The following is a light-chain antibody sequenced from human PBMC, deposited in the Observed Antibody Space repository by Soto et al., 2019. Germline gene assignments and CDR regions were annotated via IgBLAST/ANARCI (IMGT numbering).Light chain of an antibody. CDR1: QRISNH. V-gene: IGKV1-39*01. CDR3: QQRYSTPP. J-gene: IGKJ1*01. CDR2: AAS. Sequence: DIQMTQSPACRAASVEDRVSITCRASQRISNHFTWYQQKPGKAPKRLIYAASSSQSGVPSRIRGSGSGKDLTLTISSLQPEDFATYYCQQRYSTPPVGQGTKVDIK.